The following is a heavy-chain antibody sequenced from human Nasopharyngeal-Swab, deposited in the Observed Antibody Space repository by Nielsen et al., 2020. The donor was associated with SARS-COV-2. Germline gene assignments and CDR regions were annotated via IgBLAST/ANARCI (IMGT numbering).Heavy chain of an antibody. V-gene: IGHV4-59*01. Sequence: SETLSLTCTVSGGSISTFYWTWIRQPPGKGLEWFGYIYYSGSTNYNPSLKSRVTISVDTSKNQFSLKLSSVTAADTAVYYCATTGYTGYSSGWYNYYYGMDVWGQGTTVTVSS. CDR3: ATTGYTGYSSGWYNYYYGMDV. CDR1: GGSISTFY. CDR2: IYYSGST. D-gene: IGHD6-19*01. J-gene: IGHJ6*02.